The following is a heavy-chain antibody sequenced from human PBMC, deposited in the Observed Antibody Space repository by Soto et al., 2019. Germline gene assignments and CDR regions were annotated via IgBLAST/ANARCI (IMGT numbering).Heavy chain of an antibody. J-gene: IGHJ4*02. Sequence: QVHLVQSGAEVKKPGASVKVSCKASGYTFTSYGITWVRQAPGQGLEWMGWISAHNGNTDYAQKLQGRVMVTRDTSTSTASMVLRSLSSDATAVYYCARGRYGAYWGQGALVTASS. CDR1: GYTFTSYG. CDR3: ARGRYGAY. D-gene: IGHD3-10*01. V-gene: IGHV1-18*01. CDR2: ISAHNGNT.